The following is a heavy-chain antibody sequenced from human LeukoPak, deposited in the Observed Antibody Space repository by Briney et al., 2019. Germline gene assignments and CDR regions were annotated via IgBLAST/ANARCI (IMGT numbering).Heavy chain of an antibody. CDR3: ANSSGYRNQFDY. CDR2: IYYSGST. CDR1: GGSFSGYY. Sequence: PSETLSLTCAVYGGSFSGYYWSWIRQPPGKGLEWIGYIYYSGSTNYNPSLKSRVTISVDTSKNQFSLKLSSVTAADTAIYYCANSSGYRNQFDYWGQGTLVTVSS. J-gene: IGHJ4*02. D-gene: IGHD3-22*01. V-gene: IGHV4-59*08.